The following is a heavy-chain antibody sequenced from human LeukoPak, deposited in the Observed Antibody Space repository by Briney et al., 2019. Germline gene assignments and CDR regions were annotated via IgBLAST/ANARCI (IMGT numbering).Heavy chain of an antibody. CDR1: GGSISSYY. CDR3: ARRPYGSGSYRTTYYYYYYYMDV. CDR2: INHSGST. D-gene: IGHD3-10*01. V-gene: IGHV4-34*01. J-gene: IGHJ6*03. Sequence: SETLSLTCTVSGGSISSYYWSWIRQTPVKGLEWIGEINHSGSTNYNPSLKSRVTISVDTSKNQFSLKLSSVTAADTAVYYCARRPYGSGSYRTTYYYYYYYMDVWGKGTTVTVSS.